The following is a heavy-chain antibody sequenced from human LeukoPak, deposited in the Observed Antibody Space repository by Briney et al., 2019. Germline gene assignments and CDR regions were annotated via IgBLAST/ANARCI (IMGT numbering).Heavy chain of an antibody. Sequence: GGSLRLSCAASGFTFSSYWMHWVRQAPGKGLVWVSRIKSDGSNTNYADSVKGRFTISRDNSKNTLYLQMNSLRADDTAVYYCAMKAVPRPRLHDAFDFWGQGTVVSVSS. D-gene: IGHD5-24*01. J-gene: IGHJ3*01. V-gene: IGHV3-74*01. CDR1: GFTFSSYW. CDR3: AMKAVPRPRLHDAFDF. CDR2: IKSDGSNT.